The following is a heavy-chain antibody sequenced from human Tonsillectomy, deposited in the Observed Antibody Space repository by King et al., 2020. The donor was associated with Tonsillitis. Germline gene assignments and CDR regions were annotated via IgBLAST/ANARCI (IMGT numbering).Heavy chain of an antibody. J-gene: IGHJ4*02. CDR3: ARSVSGSFDY. CDR2: MYYSGTI. CDR1: GGSISSSDHY. V-gene: IGHV4-39*01. D-gene: IGHD2-15*01. Sequence: LQLQESGPGVVKPSETLSLTCTVSGGSISSSDHYWAWIRQPPGKGLVWIGYMYYSGTIFYNPSLKSRITISGGTSENRFSLKLSSVTAADEAVYFCARSVSGSFDYWGQGALVTVSS.